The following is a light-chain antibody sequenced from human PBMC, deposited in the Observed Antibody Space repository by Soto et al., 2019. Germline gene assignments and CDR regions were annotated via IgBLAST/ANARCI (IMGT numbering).Light chain of an antibody. Sequence: DIPMTQSPSSLSASVGDRVTIACQSSHDVSRNLNWFQQKPGEAPKLLIYDASNLERGVPSRFSASGSGTDFTFTISRLQPEDVATYYCQQYSSMLSFGGGTEIELK. CDR3: QQYSSMLS. CDR1: HDVSRN. CDR2: DAS. J-gene: IGKJ4*01. V-gene: IGKV1-33*01.